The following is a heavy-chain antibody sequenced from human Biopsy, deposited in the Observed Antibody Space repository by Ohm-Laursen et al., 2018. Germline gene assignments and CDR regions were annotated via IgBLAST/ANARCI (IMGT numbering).Heavy chain of an antibody. J-gene: IGHJ1*01. CDR2: NIPILGTG. CDR3: ATKLAGYFHH. V-gene: IGHV1-69*06. Sequence: ASVKVSCKAPGGTFSNYGVNWVRQAPGQGLEWLGGNIPILGTGNYAQKFQDRVTVAADTSTSTATMELRSLRSDDTAVYYCATKLAGYFHHWGQGTLVIVSS. CDR1: GGTFSNYG.